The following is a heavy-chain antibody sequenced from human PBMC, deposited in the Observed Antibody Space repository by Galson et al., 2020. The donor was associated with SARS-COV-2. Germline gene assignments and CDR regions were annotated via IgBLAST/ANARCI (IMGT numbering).Heavy chain of an antibody. CDR3: ARGPAPLYGDNYYYGMDV. V-gene: IGHV4-59*01. CDR2: ISYSGST. J-gene: IGHJ6*02. CDR1: DVSMTSYY. Sequence: TLPLTCSVSDVSMTSYYWSWIRQPPGTGLEWIGYISYSGSTNYNPSLRSRVTILVDLSKKQFSLKLSSVTAADTAVYYCARGPAPLYGDNYYYGMDVWGRGTAVIVSS. D-gene: IGHD4-17*01.